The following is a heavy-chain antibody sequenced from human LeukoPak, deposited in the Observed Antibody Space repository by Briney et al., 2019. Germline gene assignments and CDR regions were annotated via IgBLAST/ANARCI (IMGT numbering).Heavy chain of an antibody. CDR3: ARDQEVAAAGTRFDY. J-gene: IGHJ4*02. D-gene: IGHD6-13*01. CDR2: IYYSGST. Sequence: SETLSLTCTVSGGSISSYYWSWIRQPPGKGLEWIGYIYYSGSTNYNPSLKSRVTISVDTSRNQFSLKLSSVTAADTAVYYCARDQEVAAAGTRFDYWGQGTLVTVSS. CDR1: GGSISSYY. V-gene: IGHV4-59*01.